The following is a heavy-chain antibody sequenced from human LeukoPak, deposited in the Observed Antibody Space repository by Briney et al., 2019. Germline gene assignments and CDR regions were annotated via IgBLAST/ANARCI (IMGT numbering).Heavy chain of an antibody. CDR2: ISAYNGNT. CDR3: AREMYYYDSSGYPVGFDP. J-gene: IGHJ5*02. V-gene: IGHV1-18*01. CDR1: GYTFTSYG. Sequence: ASVKVSCKASGYTFTSYGISWVRQAPGQGLKWMGWISAYNGNTNYAQKLQGRVTMTTDTSTSTAYIELRSLRSDDTAVYYCAREMYYYDSSGYPVGFDPWGQRTLVTVSS. D-gene: IGHD3-22*01.